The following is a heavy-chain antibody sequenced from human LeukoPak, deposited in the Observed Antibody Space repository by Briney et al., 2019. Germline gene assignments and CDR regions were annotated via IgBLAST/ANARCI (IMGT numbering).Heavy chain of an antibody. CDR3: AREDTAMAGAERY. CDR2: IIPIFGTA. V-gene: IGHV1-69*13. D-gene: IGHD5-18*01. J-gene: IGHJ4*02. CDR1: GGTFSSYA. Sequence: ASVKVSCKASGGTFSSYAISWVRQAPGQGLEWMGGIIPIFGTANYAQKFQGRVTITADESTSTAYMELSSLRSEDTAVYYCAREDTAMAGAERYWGQGTLVTVSS.